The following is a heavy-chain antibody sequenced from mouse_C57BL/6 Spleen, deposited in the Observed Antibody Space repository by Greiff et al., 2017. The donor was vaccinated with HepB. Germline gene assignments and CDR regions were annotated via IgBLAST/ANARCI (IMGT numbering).Heavy chain of an antibody. D-gene: IGHD1-1*01. Sequence: QVQLQQPGAELVKPGASVKMSCKASGYTFTSYWITWVKQRPGQGLEWIGDIYPGSGSTNYNEKFKSKATLTVDTSSSTAYMQLSSLTSEDAAVYYCARIITTVVEDYWGQGTTLTVSS. J-gene: IGHJ2*01. CDR3: ARIITTVVEDY. CDR1: GYTFTSYW. CDR2: IYPGSGST. V-gene: IGHV1-55*01.